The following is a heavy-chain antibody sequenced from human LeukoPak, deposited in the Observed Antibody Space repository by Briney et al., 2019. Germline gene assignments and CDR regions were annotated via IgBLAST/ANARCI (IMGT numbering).Heavy chain of an antibody. CDR2: ISSSSSYI. CDR1: GFTFSSYS. CDR3: ASLPARSDGYNYR. V-gene: IGHV3-21*01. D-gene: IGHD5-12*01. J-gene: IGHJ4*02. Sequence: PGGSLRLSCAASGFTFSSYSMNWVRQAPGKGLEWVSSISSSSSYIYYADSVKGRFTISRDNAKNSLYLQMNSLRAEGTAVYYCASLPARSDGYNYRWGQGTLVTVSS.